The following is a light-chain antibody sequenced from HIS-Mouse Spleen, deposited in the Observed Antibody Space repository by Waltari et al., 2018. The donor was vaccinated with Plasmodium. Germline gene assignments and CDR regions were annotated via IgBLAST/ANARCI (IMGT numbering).Light chain of an antibody. V-gene: IGKV2-28*01. CDR3: MQALQTPWT. Sequence: DIVMTQSPLSLPVTPGEPASISCRSSKSLLHSTGHNYLDWYLQKPGQSPQLLIYLGSNRASGVPDRFSGSGSGTDFTLKISRVEAEDVGVYYCMQALQTPWTFGQGTKVEIK. J-gene: IGKJ1*01. CDR1: KSLLHSTGHNY. CDR2: LGS.